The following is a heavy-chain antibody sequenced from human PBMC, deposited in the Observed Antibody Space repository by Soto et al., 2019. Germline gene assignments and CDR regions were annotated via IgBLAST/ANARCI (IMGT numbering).Heavy chain of an antibody. CDR1: GGSFSGYY. V-gene: IGHV4-34*01. CDR3: ARIAVAGIR. J-gene: IGHJ4*02. CDR2: INHSGST. Sequence: SETLSLTCAVYGGSFSGYYWSWIRQPPGKGLEWIGEINHSGSTNYNPSLKSRVTISVETSKNQFSLKLSSVTAADTAVYYCARIAVAGIRWGQGTLVTVSS. D-gene: IGHD6-19*01.